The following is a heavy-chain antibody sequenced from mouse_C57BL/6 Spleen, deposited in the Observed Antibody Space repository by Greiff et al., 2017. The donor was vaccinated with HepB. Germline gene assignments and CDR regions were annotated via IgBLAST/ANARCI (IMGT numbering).Heavy chain of an antibody. V-gene: IGHV3-6*01. D-gene: IGHD1-1*01. CDR2: ISYDGSN. J-gene: IGHJ2*01. CDR1: GYSITSGYY. CDR3: ARDTTVARYFAY. Sequence: EVQLVESGPGLVKPSPSLSLTCSVPGYSITSGYYWNWIRQFPGNKLEWMGYISYDGSNNYNPSLKNRISITRDTSKNQFFLKLNSVTTEDTATYYCARDTTVARYFAYWGQGTTLTVSS.